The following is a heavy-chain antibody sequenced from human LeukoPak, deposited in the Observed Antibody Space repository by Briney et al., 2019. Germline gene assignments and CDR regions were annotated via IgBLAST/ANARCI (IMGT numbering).Heavy chain of an antibody. Sequence: PGGSLRLSCAASGFTFSSYAMRWVRQAPGKGLEWVSAISGGGGSTYYADSVKGRFTISRDNSKNTLYLQMNSLRAEDTAVYYCAKGLGYCSGGSCPYDAFDIWGQGTMVTVSS. V-gene: IGHV3-23*01. J-gene: IGHJ3*02. D-gene: IGHD2-15*01. CDR3: AKGLGYCSGGSCPYDAFDI. CDR2: ISGGGGST. CDR1: GFTFSSYA.